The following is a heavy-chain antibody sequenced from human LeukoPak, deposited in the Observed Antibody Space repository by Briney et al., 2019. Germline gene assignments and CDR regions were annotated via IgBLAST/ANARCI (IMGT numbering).Heavy chain of an antibody. D-gene: IGHD3-22*01. CDR3: ARVRYYYDSSGYYYDPYYFDY. J-gene: IGHJ4*02. CDR2: ISPSGGST. V-gene: IGHV1-46*01. CDR1: GYTFTSYY. Sequence: ASVKVSCKASGYTFTSYYMHWVRQAPGQGLEWMGIISPSGGSTSYAQKFQGRVTMTRDTSTSTVYMELSSLRSEDTAVYYCARVRYYYDSSGYYYDPYYFDYWGQGTLVTVSS.